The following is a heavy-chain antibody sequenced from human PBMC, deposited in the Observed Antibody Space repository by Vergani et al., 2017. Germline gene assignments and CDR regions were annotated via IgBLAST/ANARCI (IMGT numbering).Heavy chain of an antibody. CDR1: GYPFTSYY. D-gene: IGHD3-22*01. V-gene: IGHV1-46*03. CDR3: ARALLRTDYYDSSGSLRYFDY. Sequence: QVPLVQSGAEVKKPGASVKVSCKASGYPFTSYYMHWVRQAPGQGLEWMGIINPSGGSTSYAQKFQGRVTMTRDTSTSTVYMELSSLRSEDTAVYYCARALLRTDYYDSSGSLRYFDYWGQGTLVTVSS. J-gene: IGHJ4*02. CDR2: INPSGGST.